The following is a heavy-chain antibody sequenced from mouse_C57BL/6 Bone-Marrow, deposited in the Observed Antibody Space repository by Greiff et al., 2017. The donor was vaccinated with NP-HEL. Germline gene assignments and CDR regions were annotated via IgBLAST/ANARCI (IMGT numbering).Heavy chain of an antibody. CDR1: GYTFTDYA. D-gene: IGHD1-1*01. CDR3: ARLLRFFYAMDY. J-gene: IGHJ4*01. V-gene: IGHV1-67*01. Sequence: QVQLQQSGPELVRPGVSVKISCKGSGYTFTDYAMHWVKQSHATSLEWIGVISTYYGDASYNQKFKDNATMTVDKSSSTAYMELARLTSEDSAVYYCARLLRFFYAMDYWGQGTSVTVSS. CDR2: ISTYYGDA.